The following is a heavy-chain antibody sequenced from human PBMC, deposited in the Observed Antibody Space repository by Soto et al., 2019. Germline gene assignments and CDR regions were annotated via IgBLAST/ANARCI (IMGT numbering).Heavy chain of an antibody. CDR2: IHPGDSHP. CDR1: GGTFSSYT. V-gene: IGHV5-51*01. D-gene: IGHD3-10*01. Sequence: KVSCKASGGTFSSYTIGWVRQMPDKGLEWVGIIHPGDSHPTYSPSFEGQVTISLDKSINTAYLEWSSLKASDTAIYYCTRTNYGTSDPWGQGTQVTVSS. J-gene: IGHJ5*02. CDR3: TRTNYGTSDP.